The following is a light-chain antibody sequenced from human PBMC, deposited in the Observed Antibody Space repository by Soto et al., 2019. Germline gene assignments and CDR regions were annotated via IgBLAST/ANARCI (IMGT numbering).Light chain of an antibody. CDR3: QQYGSSPPMYT. J-gene: IGKJ2*01. Sequence: EIVLTQSPGPLSLSPGERATLSCRASQSVNSRFLAWYQQKPGHAPRLLMYRASTRATGIPDRVSGSGSGADFTLTISRLEPEDFAVYYCQQYGSSPPMYTFGQGTKLEIK. CDR2: RAS. V-gene: IGKV3-20*01. CDR1: QSVNSRF.